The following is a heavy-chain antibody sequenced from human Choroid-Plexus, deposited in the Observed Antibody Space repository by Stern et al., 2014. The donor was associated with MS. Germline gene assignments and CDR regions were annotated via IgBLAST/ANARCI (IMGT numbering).Heavy chain of an antibody. CDR3: AKDRQWSTYFFDY. D-gene: IGHD2-15*01. J-gene: IGHJ4*02. CDR1: VFTFSNFG. V-gene: IGHV3-30*18. Sequence: MQLVESGGGVAQPGRPLILSCAASVFTFSNFGMHWVRQAPGKGLEWVALISYDGSDKYYADSVKGRFTLFRDNSKNTLYMHMNSLRAEDTAVYYCAKDRQWSTYFFDYWGQGSLVTVSS. CDR2: ISYDGSDK.